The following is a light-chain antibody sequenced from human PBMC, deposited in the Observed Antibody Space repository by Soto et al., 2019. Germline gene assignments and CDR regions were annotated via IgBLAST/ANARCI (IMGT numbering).Light chain of an antibody. V-gene: IGKV3-15*01. CDR2: GAS. Sequence: EIVMTQSPATLSVSPGERATLSCRASQNVGNNLVWYQQKPGQAPRILIYGASTRAAGIPDRCRGSGSGTEFTLTISGLQSVDFAVYYCQQFNTWPPWTFGHGHKVDIK. CDR3: QQFNTWPPWT. J-gene: IGKJ1*01. CDR1: QNVGNN.